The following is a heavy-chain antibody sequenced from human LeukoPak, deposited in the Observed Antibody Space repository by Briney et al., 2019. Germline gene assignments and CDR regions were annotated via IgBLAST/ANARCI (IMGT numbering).Heavy chain of an antibody. V-gene: IGHV3-7*01. J-gene: IGHJ4*02. D-gene: IGHD1-26*01. CDR2: IKQDGSEK. Sequence: GGSLRLSCAASGFTFSSYWMSWVRQAPGKGLEWVANIKQDGSEKYYVDSVKGRFTISRDNAKNSLYLQMNSLRAEDTAVYYCARGVGAAGEYYFDYWGQGTLVTVSS. CDR3: ARGVGAAGEYYFDY. CDR1: GFTFSSYW.